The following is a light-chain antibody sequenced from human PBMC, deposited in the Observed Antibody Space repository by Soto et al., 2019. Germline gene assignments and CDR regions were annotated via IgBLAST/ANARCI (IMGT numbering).Light chain of an antibody. CDR1: QGISSY. Sequence: IHLTQSPSSLSTSVVDRVTITCRASQGISSYLAWYQQKPGKAPKLLIYAASTLQSGVPSRFSGSGSGTHFTLTISSLQPEDFATYYCHQLNSYPWTFGQGTKVEIK. CDR2: AAS. J-gene: IGKJ1*01. V-gene: IGKV1-9*01. CDR3: HQLNSYPWT.